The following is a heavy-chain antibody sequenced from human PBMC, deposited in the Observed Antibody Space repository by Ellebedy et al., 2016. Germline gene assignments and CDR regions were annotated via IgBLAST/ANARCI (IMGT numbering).Heavy chain of an antibody. CDR2: IYYSGST. CDR3: ARFGSITIFGVVTFDAFDI. Sequence: SETLSLTXTVSGGSISSGGYYWSWIRQHPGKGLEWIGYIYYSGSTYYNPSLKSRVTISVDTSKNQFSLKLSSVTAADAAVYYCARFGSITIFGVVTFDAFDIWGQGTLVTVSS. CDR1: GGSISSGGYY. J-gene: IGHJ3*02. D-gene: IGHD3-3*01. V-gene: IGHV4-31*03.